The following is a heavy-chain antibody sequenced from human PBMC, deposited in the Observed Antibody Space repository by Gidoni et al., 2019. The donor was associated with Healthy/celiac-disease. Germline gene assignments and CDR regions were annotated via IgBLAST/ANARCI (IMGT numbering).Heavy chain of an antibody. J-gene: IGHJ5*02. CDR2: VDPEDGET. CDR1: YY. V-gene: IGHV1-69-2*01. D-gene: IGHD3-3*01. Sequence: YYMHWVQQAPGKGLEWMGLVDPEDGETIYAEKFQGRVTITADTSTDTAYMELSSLRSEDTAVYYCATGDWGQQTPYYDFWRKRGNWFDPWGQGTLVTVSS. CDR3: ATGDWGQQTPYYDFWRKRGNWFDP.